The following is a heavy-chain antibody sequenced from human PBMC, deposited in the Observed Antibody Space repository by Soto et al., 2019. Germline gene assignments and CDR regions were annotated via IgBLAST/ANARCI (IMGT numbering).Heavy chain of an antibody. V-gene: IGHV4-34*01. CDR1: GGSFSGYY. Sequence: SETLSLTCAVYGGSFSGYYWNWTRQSPGKGLEWIGEITPSGSTNYSPSLESRVTLSLDTSENQFSLKLTSVTAADTAVYYCARVGGYSYHLYGLDVWGQGTTVTAP. D-gene: IGHD5-18*01. CDR3: ARVGGYSYHLYGLDV. CDR2: ITPSGST. J-gene: IGHJ6*02.